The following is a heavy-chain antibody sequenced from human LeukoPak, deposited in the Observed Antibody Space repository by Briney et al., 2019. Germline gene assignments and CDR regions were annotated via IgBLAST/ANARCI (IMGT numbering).Heavy chain of an antibody. J-gene: IGHJ1*01. CDR3: AQQVGYCSSGSCYFTY. D-gene: IGHD2-15*01. CDR1: GSAFKTYS. CDR2: IINTGGST. Sequence: GGSLRLSCAAAGSAFKTYSMSWVRQAPGKGLEWVSAIINTGGSTYSADYVKGQFTISRDKSKNTLSLQMNSLRAEDTAVYYCAQQVGYCSSGSCYFTYWGQGTLVTVSS. V-gene: IGHV3-23*01.